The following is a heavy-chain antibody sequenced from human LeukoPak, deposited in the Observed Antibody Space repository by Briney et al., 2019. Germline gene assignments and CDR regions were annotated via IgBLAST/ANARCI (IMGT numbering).Heavy chain of an antibody. V-gene: IGHV3-49*03. D-gene: IGHD2-2*01. CDR3: TRDYQNEY. Sequence: GGSLRLSCTTSGFTFGDYAMTWIRQAPGKGMEWVGFIRIKTLGETTLYAASVKGRFTISRDDSKGIAYLQMNSLKTEDSAVYYCTRDYQNEYRGQGTLVTVSS. CDR2: IRIKTLGETT. J-gene: IGHJ1*01. CDR1: GFTFGDYA.